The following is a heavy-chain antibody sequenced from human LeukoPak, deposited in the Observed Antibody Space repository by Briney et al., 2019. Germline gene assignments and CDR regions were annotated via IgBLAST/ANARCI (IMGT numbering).Heavy chain of an antibody. Sequence: SETLSLTCTVSGGSISSYYWSWIRQPPGKGLEWIGYIYYSGSTNYNPSLKSRVTISVDTSKNQFSLKLSSVTAADTAVYYCARSASAYYYGSGSYSSDWFDPWGQGTLVTVSS. CDR1: GGSISSYY. J-gene: IGHJ5*02. V-gene: IGHV4-59*01. D-gene: IGHD3-10*01. CDR3: ARSASAYYYGSGSYSSDWFDP. CDR2: IYYSGST.